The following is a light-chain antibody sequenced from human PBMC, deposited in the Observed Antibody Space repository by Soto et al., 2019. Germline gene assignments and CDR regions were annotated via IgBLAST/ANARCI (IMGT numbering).Light chain of an antibody. CDR3: RQVNSFPRT. V-gene: IGKV1-12*01. Sequence: IQMTQSPSSLSASIGDRVTITCRASQGIGVRLAWFQQKPGKAPQYLIQSASILQSGVPSRVSGSGSGTEFILTINSLQPVDVAIYYWRQVNSFPRTFGQGTKVEIK. CDR1: QGIGVR. CDR2: SAS. J-gene: IGKJ1*01.